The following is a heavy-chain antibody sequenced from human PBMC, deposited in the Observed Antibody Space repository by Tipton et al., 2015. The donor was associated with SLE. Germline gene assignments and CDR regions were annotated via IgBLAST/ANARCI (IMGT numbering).Heavy chain of an antibody. CDR1: GGSISSYY. CDR2: IYTSGST. D-gene: IGHD1-26*01. Sequence: TLSLTCTVSGGSISSYYWSWIRQSPGKGLEWIGYIYTSGSTNYNPSPKSRVTISADTSKNQFSLKLTSVTAADTAVYYCARFHLKSYYEFDSWGQGTLVTVSS. V-gene: IGHV4-4*08. CDR3: ARFHLKSYYEFDS. J-gene: IGHJ5*01.